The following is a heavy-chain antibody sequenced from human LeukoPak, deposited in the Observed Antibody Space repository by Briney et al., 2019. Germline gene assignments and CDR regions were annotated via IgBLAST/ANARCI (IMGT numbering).Heavy chain of an antibody. CDR3: AGEDGVRYFDWLFNDY. CDR1: GFTFSSYS. Sequence: GGSLRLSCAASGFTFSSYSMNWVRQAPGKGLEWVSSISSSSSYIYYADSVKGRFTISRDNAKNSLYLQMNSLRAEDTAVYYFAGEDGVRYFDWLFNDYWGQGTLVTVSS. D-gene: IGHD3-9*01. J-gene: IGHJ4*02. CDR2: ISSSSSYI. V-gene: IGHV3-21*01.